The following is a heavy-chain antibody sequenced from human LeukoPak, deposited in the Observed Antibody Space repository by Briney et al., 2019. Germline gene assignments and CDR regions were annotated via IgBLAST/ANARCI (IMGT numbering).Heavy chain of an antibody. CDR2: MSPNSGDT. V-gene: IGHV1-8*01. D-gene: IGHD1-14*01. CDR3: AREKGSGLYWFDP. J-gene: IGHJ5*02. Sequence: ASVKVSCKASGYTFTSHDINWVRQATGQGLEWMGWMSPNSGDTGYAQKFQGRVTMTRDTSISTAYMELGRLRSDDTAVYYCAREKGSGLYWFDPWGQGTLVTVSS. CDR1: GYTFTSHD.